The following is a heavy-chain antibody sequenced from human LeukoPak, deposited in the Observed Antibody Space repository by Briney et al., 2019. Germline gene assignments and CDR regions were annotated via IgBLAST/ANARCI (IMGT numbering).Heavy chain of an antibody. D-gene: IGHD3-22*01. Sequence: PGGSLRLSCAASGFTFSSYAMSWVRQAPGKGLEWVSAISGSGGSTYYADSVKGRFTIPRDNSKNTLYLQMNSLRAEDTAVYYCAKASYYGSSGYYYVAWGQGTLVTVSS. CDR1: GFTFSSYA. CDR2: ISGSGGST. J-gene: IGHJ5*02. CDR3: AKASYYGSSGYYYVA. V-gene: IGHV3-23*01.